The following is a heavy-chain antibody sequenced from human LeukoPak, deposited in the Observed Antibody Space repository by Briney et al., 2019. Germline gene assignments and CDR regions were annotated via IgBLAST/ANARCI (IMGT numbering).Heavy chain of an antibody. V-gene: IGHV4-34*01. Sequence: PSETLSLTCAVYGGSFSGYYWSWIRQPPGKGLEWIGEINHSGSTNYNPSLKSRVTISVDTSKNQFSLKLSSVTAADTAVYYCARAVATIGWDAFDIWGQGTMVTVSS. CDR3: ARAVATIGWDAFDI. CDR1: GGSFSGYY. D-gene: IGHD5-12*01. J-gene: IGHJ3*02. CDR2: INHSGST.